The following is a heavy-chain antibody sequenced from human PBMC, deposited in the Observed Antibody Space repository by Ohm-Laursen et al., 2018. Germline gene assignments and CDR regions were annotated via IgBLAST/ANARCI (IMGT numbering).Heavy chain of an antibody. CDR1: GFTFDDYA. J-gene: IGHJ4*02. CDR2: ISWNSGIL. CDR3: TKGGVVVTAIPYYFDY. V-gene: IGHV3-9*01. Sequence: RSLRLSCAASGFTFDDYAMYWVRQAPGKGLEWVSGISWNSGILAYADSVKGRFTTSRDNAKNSLYLQMNSLRAEDTALYYCTKGGVVVTAIPYYFDYWGQGILVTVSS. D-gene: IGHD2-21*02.